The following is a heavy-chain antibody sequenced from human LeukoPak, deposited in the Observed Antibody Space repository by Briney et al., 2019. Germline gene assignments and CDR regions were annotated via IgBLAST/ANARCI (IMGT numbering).Heavy chain of an antibody. Sequence: GGSLRPSCAASGFTFSSYSMNWVRQAPGKGLEWVSSISSSSSYIYYADSVKGRFTISRDNAKNSLYLQMNNLRAEDTAVYYCARDRTADFDYWGQGTLVTVSS. D-gene: IGHD5-18*01. CDR1: GFTFSSYS. V-gene: IGHV3-21*01. J-gene: IGHJ4*02. CDR2: ISSSSSYI. CDR3: ARDRTADFDY.